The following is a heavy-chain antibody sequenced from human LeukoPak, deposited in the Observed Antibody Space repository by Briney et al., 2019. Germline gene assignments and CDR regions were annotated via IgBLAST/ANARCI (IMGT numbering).Heavy chain of an antibody. Sequence: GASVKVSCEASGYTFTNYAINWVRQATGQGLEWMGWMNPNSGNTGYAQKFQGRVTITRNTSISTAYMELSSLRSEDTAVYYCARSDSYNDFWSGYRGAFDIWGQGTMVTVSS. CDR2: MNPNSGNT. CDR3: ARSDSYNDFWSGYRGAFDI. D-gene: IGHD3-3*01. J-gene: IGHJ3*02. CDR1: GYTFTNYA. V-gene: IGHV1-8*03.